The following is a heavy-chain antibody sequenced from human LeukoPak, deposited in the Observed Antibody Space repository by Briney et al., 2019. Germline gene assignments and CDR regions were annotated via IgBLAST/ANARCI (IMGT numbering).Heavy chain of an antibody. D-gene: IGHD3-16*01. CDR2: IKQDGSEK. CDR3: AKDRDDYVWGSYLGAFDI. V-gene: IGHV3-7*03. Sequence: GGSLRLSCAASGFTFSSYWMSWVRQAPGKGLEWVANIKQDGSEKYYVDSVKGRFTISRDNSKNTLYLQMNSLRAEDTAVFYCAKDRDDYVWGSYLGAFDIWGQGTMVTVSS. J-gene: IGHJ3*02. CDR1: GFTFSSYW.